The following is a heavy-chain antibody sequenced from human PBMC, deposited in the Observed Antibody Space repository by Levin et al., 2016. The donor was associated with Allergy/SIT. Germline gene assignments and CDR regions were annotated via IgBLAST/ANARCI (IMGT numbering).Heavy chain of an antibody. CDR2: IYYSGST. J-gene: IGHJ4*02. Sequence: SETLSLTCTVSGGSISSSSYYWGWIRQPPGKGLEWIGSIYYSGSTYYNPSLKSRVTISVDTSKNQFSLKLSSVTAADTAVYYCARQGSGSTLGGYFDYWGQGTLVTVSS. D-gene: IGHD3-10*01. V-gene: IGHV4-39*01. CDR3: ARQGSGSTLGGYFDY. CDR1: GGSISSSSYY.